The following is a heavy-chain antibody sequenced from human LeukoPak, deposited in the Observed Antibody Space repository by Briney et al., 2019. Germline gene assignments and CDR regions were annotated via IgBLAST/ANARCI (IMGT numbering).Heavy chain of an antibody. CDR3: AKRRGEYDYVDYFDY. CDR2: ISYDGSNK. V-gene: IGHV3-30*18. D-gene: IGHD3-16*01. CDR1: GFTFSGYG. J-gene: IGHJ4*02. Sequence: GGSLSLSCAASGFTFSGYGMHWVRQAPGKGLEWVAVISYDGSNKYYADSVKGRFAISRDNSKNTLYLQMHSLRAEDTAVYYCAKRRGEYDYVDYFDYWGQGTLVTVSS.